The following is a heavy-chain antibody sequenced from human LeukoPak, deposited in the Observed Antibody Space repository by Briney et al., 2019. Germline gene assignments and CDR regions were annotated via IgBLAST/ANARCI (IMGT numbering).Heavy chain of an antibody. D-gene: IGHD3-10*01. Sequence: SETLSLTCTVSGGSISSYYWSWIRQPPGKGLEGIGYIYTSGSTNYNPSLKSRVTISVDTSKNQLYLKLSSVTAADTAVYYCARHTGQFGFNWFDPWGQGTLVTVSS. CDR1: GGSISSYY. CDR2: IYTSGST. CDR3: ARHTGQFGFNWFDP. J-gene: IGHJ5*02. V-gene: IGHV4-4*09.